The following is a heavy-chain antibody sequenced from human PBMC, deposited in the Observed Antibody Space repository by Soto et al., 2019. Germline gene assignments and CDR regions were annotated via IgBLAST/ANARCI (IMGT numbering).Heavy chain of an antibody. V-gene: IGHV1-8*01. D-gene: IGHD4-17*01. J-gene: IGHJ2*01. CDR3: ARNGPTVTPLYWYFDL. Sequence: ASVKVSCKASGYTFTSYDSNWVRQATGQGLEWMGWMNPNSGNTGYAQKFQGRVTMTRNTSISTAYMELSSLRSEDTAVYYCARNGPTVTPLYWYFDLWGRGTLVTVSS. CDR2: MNPNSGNT. CDR1: GYTFTSYD.